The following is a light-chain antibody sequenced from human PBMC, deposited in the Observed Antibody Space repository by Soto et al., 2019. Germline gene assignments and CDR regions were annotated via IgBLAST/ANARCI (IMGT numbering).Light chain of an antibody. CDR3: HQYVSWT. J-gene: IGKJ1*01. CDR2: GAS. Sequence: ESVLTQSPGTLSVSALERGTLXCRASQSVSSNYLTWYQQKPGQAPGLLIYGASSRATGIPDRFSSSGSGTDFTLTISRLEPEDFAVYYCHQYVSWTFGQGTKVDNK. V-gene: IGKV3-20*01. CDR1: QSVSSNY.